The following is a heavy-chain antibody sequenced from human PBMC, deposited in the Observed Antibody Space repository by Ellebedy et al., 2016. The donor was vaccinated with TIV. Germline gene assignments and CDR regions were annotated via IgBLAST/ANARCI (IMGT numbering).Heavy chain of an antibody. J-gene: IGHJ2*01. CDR3: TRHNYDILTGNIFADWYFDL. Sequence: ASVKVSCKASGYTFTSYYIHWVRQAPGQGLEWMGVINPSGGGTTYAQKFQGRVTMTRDTSTSTLYMELSSLTSEDTAVYYCTRHNYDILTGNIFADWYFDLWGRGTQVTVSS. D-gene: IGHD3-9*01. CDR1: GYTFTSYY. CDR2: INPSGGGT. V-gene: IGHV1-46*01.